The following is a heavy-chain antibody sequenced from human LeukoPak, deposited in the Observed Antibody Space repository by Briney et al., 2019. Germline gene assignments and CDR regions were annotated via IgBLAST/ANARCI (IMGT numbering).Heavy chain of an antibody. CDR1: GFTFDDYA. D-gene: IGHD3-3*01. J-gene: IGHJ4*02. Sequence: PGRSLRLSCAASGFTFDDYAMHWVRQAPGKGLEWVSGISWNSGSIGYADSVKGRFTISRDNAKNSLYLQMNSLRAEDTAVYYCARDLNPITIFGVVQGYWGQGTLVTVSS. CDR2: ISWNSGSI. CDR3: ARDLNPITIFGVVQGY. V-gene: IGHV3-9*01.